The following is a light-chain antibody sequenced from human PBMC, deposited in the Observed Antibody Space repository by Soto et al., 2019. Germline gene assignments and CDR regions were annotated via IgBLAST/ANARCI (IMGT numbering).Light chain of an antibody. V-gene: IGLV2-14*01. J-gene: IGLJ2*01. CDR3: SSYTSTNTHEGV. Sequence: QSALTQPASVSGSPGQSITISCTGTSSDVGASNYISWYQQHPDRAPKLIIYEVSNRPSGVSNRFAGSKSGNTASLTISGLQAEDEADYYCSSYTSTNTHEGVFGGGTKLTVL. CDR1: SSDVGASNY. CDR2: EVS.